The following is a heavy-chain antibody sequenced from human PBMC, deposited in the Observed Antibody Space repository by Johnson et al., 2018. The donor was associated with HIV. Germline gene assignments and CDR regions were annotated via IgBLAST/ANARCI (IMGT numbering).Heavy chain of an antibody. CDR1: GFTFSSYA. V-gene: IGHV3-30-3*01. D-gene: IGHD3-10*01. CDR3: AKVWYYYGSGSAFDI. CDR2: ISYDGSNK. Sequence: QEQLVESGGGVVQPGRSLRLSCAASGFTFSSYAMHWVRQAPGKGLEWVAVISYDGSNKYYADSVKGRFTISRDNSKNTLYLQMNSLRAEDTAVYYCAKVWYYYGSGSAFDIWGQGTMVTVSS. J-gene: IGHJ3*02.